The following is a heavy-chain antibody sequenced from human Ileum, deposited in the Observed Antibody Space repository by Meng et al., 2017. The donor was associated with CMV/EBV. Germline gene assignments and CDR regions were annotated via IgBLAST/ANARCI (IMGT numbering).Heavy chain of an antibody. V-gene: IGHV3-30*04. CDR1: GITFKTCA. D-gene: IGHD3-22*01. CDR3: ARDDNSYESGGPWDY. CDR2: IADDGSNK. J-gene: IGHJ4*02. Sequence: SGITFKTCARHWVRQATGKGLGRVAVIADDGSNKKDADNVKGRFTSARDKSKNKEYLQMNSLRAEDTAVYYCARDDNSYESGGPWDYWGQGTLVTVSS.